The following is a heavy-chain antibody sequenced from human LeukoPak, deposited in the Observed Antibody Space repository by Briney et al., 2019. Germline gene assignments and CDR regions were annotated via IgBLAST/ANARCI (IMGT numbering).Heavy chain of an antibody. D-gene: IGHD3-10*01. CDR1: GYTFTSYY. CDR2: INPSGGST. J-gene: IGHJ4*02. CDR3: ARDEDYYGSGSYVFDY. Sequence: ASVKVSCKASGYTFTSYYMHWVRQAPGQGLEWMGIINPSGGSTSYAQKFQGRVTMTRDTSTSTVYMELSSLSSEDTAVYYCARDEDYYGSGSYVFDYWGQGTLVTVSS. V-gene: IGHV1-46*01.